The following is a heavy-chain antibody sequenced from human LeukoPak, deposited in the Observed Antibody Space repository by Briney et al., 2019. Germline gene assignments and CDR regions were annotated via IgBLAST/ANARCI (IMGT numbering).Heavy chain of an antibody. V-gene: IGHV1-46*01. CDR3: ARESYGKEDN. Sequence: ASVTVSCTASGYIFTIYGVTWVRPAPGQGLEWMGIINPSGGSKSFAQKFQGRVTITRDTSTSTVYMELRSLRSEDTAVYYCARESYGKEDNWGQGTLVTVSS. D-gene: IGHD4-17*01. J-gene: IGHJ4*02. CDR2: INPSGGSK. CDR1: GYIFTIYG.